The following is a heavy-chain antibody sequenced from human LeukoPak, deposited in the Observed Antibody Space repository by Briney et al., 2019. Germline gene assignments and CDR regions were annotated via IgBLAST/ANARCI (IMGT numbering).Heavy chain of an antibody. Sequence: GGSLRLSYAASGFTFSSYAMYWVRQAPGKGLEWVSGISSSAGNTYYADSVKGRFTISRDNSKNTLYLQMNSLRAEDTAISWFPEGNWGQGTLVTVSS. J-gene: IGHJ4*02. CDR3: PEGN. CDR2: ISSSAGNT. V-gene: IGHV3-23*01. CDR1: GFTFSSYA. D-gene: IGHD6-13*01.